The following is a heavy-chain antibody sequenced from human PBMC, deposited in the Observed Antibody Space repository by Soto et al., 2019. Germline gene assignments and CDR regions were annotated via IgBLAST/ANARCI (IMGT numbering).Heavy chain of an antibody. CDR2: MNPNSANT. CDR3: ASLRVVTGRDAFDT. V-gene: IGHV1-8*01. CDR1: GYTFTSYD. Sequence: QVQLVQSGAEVKKPGASVKVACKASGYTFTSYDLNWVRQATGQGLEWMGWMNPNSANTAYAQNFQGRITMTRDTSISTAYRELSSLRSDATAVYYCASLRVVTGRDAFDTWGQGTMVTVSS. J-gene: IGHJ3*02. D-gene: IGHD7-27*01.